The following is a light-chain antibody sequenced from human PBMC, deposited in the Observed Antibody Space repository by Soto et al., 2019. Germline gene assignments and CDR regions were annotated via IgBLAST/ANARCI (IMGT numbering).Light chain of an antibody. Sequence: VMTQSALTLAVPPGGPASISCRSIQSLLYNNTYNYLDWYVQKPGQSPQLLIYFGSNRAPGVPDRFSGSGSGTDFTLKINRVEDEDVGTYYCMQALQSLTFGQGTRLEIK. CDR2: FGS. CDR3: MQALQSLT. CDR1: QSLLYNNTYNY. V-gene: IGKV2-28*01. J-gene: IGKJ5*01.